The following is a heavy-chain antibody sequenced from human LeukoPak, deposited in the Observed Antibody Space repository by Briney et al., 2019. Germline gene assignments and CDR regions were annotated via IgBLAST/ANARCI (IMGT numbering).Heavy chain of an antibody. J-gene: IGHJ4*02. V-gene: IGHV4-59*01. CDR3: ARVKADYDFWSGYYPAQYYFDY. CDR2: IYYSGST. D-gene: IGHD3-3*01. Sequence: ASETLSLTCTVSGGSISSYYWSWIRQPPGKGLEWIGYIYYSGSTNYNPSLKSRVTISVDTSKNQFSLKLSSVTAADTAVYYCARVKADYDFWSGYYPAQYYFDYWGQGTLVTVSS. CDR1: GGSISSYY.